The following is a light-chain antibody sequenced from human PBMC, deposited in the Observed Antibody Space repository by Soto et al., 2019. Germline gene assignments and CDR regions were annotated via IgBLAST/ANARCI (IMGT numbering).Light chain of an antibody. V-gene: IGKV3-15*01. CDR2: GAS. CDR3: QKYNSWPLT. CDR1: QSVSSN. J-gene: IGKJ2*01. Sequence: EIVMTQSPATLSVSPGERATLSCRASQSVSSNLAWYQQKPGQAPGLLLYGASTRATGIPARFSGSGSGTEFTLTISSLQSEDFALYYCQKYNSWPLTFGQGTKLEI.